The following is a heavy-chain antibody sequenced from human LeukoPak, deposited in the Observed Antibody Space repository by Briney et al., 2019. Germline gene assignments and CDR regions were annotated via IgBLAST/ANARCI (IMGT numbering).Heavy chain of an antibody. Sequence: SETLSLTYTVSGYSISSGYYWGWIRQPPGKGLEWIGSIYHSGSTNYNPSLKSRVTISVDTSKNQFSLKLSSVTAADTAVYYCARRGITMVRGVINHYYYYYMDVWGKGTTVTISS. CDR1: GYSISSGYY. J-gene: IGHJ6*03. CDR3: ARRGITMVRGVINHYYYYYMDV. CDR2: IYHSGST. V-gene: IGHV4-38-2*02. D-gene: IGHD3-10*01.